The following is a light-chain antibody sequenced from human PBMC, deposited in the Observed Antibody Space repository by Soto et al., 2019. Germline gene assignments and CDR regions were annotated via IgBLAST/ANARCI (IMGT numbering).Light chain of an antibody. Sequence: EMVMTQSPATLSVSPGERVTLSCRASESVHRNLAWYQQKPGQGPSLLIYYASTRATGVPDRFTGSGSGTEFTLTISSLQSEDCGVYHCQHFGNWPPTFGPGTKVEIK. CDR2: YAS. V-gene: IGKV3-15*01. CDR3: QHFGNWPPT. CDR1: ESVHRN. J-gene: IGKJ3*01.